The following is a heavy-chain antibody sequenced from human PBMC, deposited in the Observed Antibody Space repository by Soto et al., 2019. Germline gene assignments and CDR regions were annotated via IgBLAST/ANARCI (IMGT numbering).Heavy chain of an antibody. Sequence: IRQHPGKGLEWIGYIYYSGGTYYNPSLKSRVTISVDTSKNQFSLELSSVTAADTAVYYCASIYDSSGYYYGNNWFDPWGQGTLVTVSS. D-gene: IGHD3-22*01. V-gene: IGHV4-31*02. CDR3: ASIYDSSGYYYGNNWFDP. CDR2: IYYSGGT. J-gene: IGHJ5*02.